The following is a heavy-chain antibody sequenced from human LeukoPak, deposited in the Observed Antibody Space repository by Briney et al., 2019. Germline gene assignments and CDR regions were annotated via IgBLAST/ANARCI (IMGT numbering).Heavy chain of an antibody. Sequence: PSETLSLTCDVYGGSFSGYYWSWIRQPPGKGLEWIGEINHSGSTNYNPSLKSRVTISVDTSKNQFSLKLSSVTAADTAVYYCARGWLQPFVYWGQGTLVTVSS. CDR2: INHSGST. D-gene: IGHD5-24*01. CDR1: GGSFSGYY. CDR3: ARGWLQPFVY. J-gene: IGHJ4*02. V-gene: IGHV4-34*01.